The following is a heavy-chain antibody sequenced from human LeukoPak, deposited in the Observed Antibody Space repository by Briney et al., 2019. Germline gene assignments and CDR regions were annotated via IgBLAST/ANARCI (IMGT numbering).Heavy chain of an antibody. D-gene: IGHD3-16*01. Sequence: ASVKVSCKASGYTFTSYDINWVRQATGQGLEWMGWMNPNSGNTGYAQKFRGRVTITADKSTRTAYMELSSLRSEDTAVYYCARDNDSRDPPHFDYWGQGTLATVSS. CDR3: ARDNDSRDPPHFDY. V-gene: IGHV1-8*03. CDR2: MNPNSGNT. J-gene: IGHJ4*02. CDR1: GYTFTSYD.